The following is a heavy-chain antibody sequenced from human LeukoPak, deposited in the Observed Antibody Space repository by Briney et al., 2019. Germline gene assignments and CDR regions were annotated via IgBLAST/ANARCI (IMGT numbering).Heavy chain of an antibody. V-gene: IGHV5-51*01. CDR3: ARRSATSHDAFDI. J-gene: IGHJ3*02. Sequence: GESLKISCKGSGYSFTSSWIGWVRQVPVKGLEWMGIIYPGDSDARYSPSFQGQVAISADKSISTAYLQWSSLKASDNAMYYCARRSATSHDAFDIWGQGTIVTVSS. D-gene: IGHD5-12*01. CDR1: GYSFTSSW. CDR2: IYPGDSDA.